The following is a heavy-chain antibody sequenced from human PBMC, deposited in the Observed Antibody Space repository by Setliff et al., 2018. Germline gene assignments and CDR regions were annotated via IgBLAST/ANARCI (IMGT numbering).Heavy chain of an antibody. Sequence: GGSLRLSCAASGFTFSSYAMSWVRQAPGKGLEWVSAISGSGGSTYYADSVKGRFTISRDNSKNTLYLQLNSLRPEDRAVYYCATHESAGEGGKGTLVTAPQ. V-gene: IGHV3-23*01. J-gene: IGHJ4*02. CDR1: GFTFSSYA. CDR2: ISGSGGST. CDR3: ATHESAGE.